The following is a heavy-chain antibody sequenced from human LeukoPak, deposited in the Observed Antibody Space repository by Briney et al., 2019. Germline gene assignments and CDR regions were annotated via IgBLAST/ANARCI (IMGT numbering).Heavy chain of an antibody. D-gene: IGHD3-3*01. Sequence: SETLSLTCTVSGYSISSGYYWGWIRQPPGKGLEWIGSIYHSGSTYYNPSLKSRVTISVDTSENQFSLKLSSVTAADTAVYYCARSGGFLEWLSWFDPWGQGTLVTVSS. CDR1: GYSISSGYY. CDR2: IYHSGST. CDR3: ARSGGFLEWLSWFDP. J-gene: IGHJ5*02. V-gene: IGHV4-38-2*02.